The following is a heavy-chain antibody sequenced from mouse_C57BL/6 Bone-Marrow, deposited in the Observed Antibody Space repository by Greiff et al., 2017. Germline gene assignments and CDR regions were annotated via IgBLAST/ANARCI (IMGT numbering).Heavy chain of an antibody. CDR2: INPGSGGT. CDR1: GYAFTNYL. J-gene: IGHJ2*01. Sequence: QVQLKQSGAELVRPGTSVKVSCKASGYAFTNYLIEWVKQRPGQGLEWIGVINPGSGGTNYNEKFKGKATLTADKSSSTAYMQLSSLTSEDSAVYFCARSVFITTVVATTYPFDYWGQGTTLSVSS. V-gene: IGHV1-54*01. CDR3: ARSVFITTVVATTYPFDY. D-gene: IGHD1-1*01.